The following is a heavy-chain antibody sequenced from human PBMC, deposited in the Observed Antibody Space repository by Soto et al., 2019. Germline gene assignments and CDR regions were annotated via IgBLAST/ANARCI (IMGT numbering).Heavy chain of an antibody. CDR2: IYCDDDK. D-gene: IGHD3-3*01. J-gene: IGHJ4*02. CDR3: SHRVLRTVFGLVTTTAIYFDF. V-gene: IGHV2-5*02. CDR1: GFSLTTSGVG. Sequence: QITLNESGPTQVKPRQTLTLTCTFSGFSLTTSGVGVGWIRQSPGKAPEWPALIYCDDDKRYRPSLKSSLTITKDTAKNQVVLLMADLEHADTATYYCSHRVLRTVFGLVTTTAIYFDFWGQGTPVAVSS.